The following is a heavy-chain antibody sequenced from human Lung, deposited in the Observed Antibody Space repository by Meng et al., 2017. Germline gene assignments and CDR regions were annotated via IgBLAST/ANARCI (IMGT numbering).Heavy chain of an antibody. CDR3: ARGPTTMAHDFDY. D-gene: IGHD4-11*01. J-gene: IGHJ4*02. Sequence: WGGGMLNPSETLSLTCGVSGGSFSDYYWSWIRQPPGKGLEWIGEINHSGSTNYNPSLESRATISVDTSQNNLSLKLSSVTAADSAVYYCARGPTTMAHDFDYWGQGTLVTVSS. CDR2: INHSGST. CDR1: GGSFSDYY. V-gene: IGHV4-34*01.